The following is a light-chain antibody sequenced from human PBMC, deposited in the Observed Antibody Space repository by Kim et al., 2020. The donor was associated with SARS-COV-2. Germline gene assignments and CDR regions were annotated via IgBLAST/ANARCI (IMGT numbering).Light chain of an antibody. CDR3: QQYNRYST. CDR2: KAS. V-gene: IGKV1-5*03. CDR1: QSISSY. J-gene: IGKJ1*01. Sequence: SASVGDRVTITCRASQSISSYLAWYQLKPGKAPKVLIYKASTLQSGVPSRFSGSGSGTDFTLTISSLQPDDFATYYCQQYNRYSTFGQGTKVDIK.